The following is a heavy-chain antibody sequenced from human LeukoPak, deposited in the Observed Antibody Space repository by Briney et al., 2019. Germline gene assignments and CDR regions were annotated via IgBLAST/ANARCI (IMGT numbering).Heavy chain of an antibody. D-gene: IGHD3-10*01. J-gene: IGHJ4*02. CDR2: TYYRSNLSN. Sequence: SQTLSLTCALSGDILSSNSAAWNWVRQSPSRGLEWLGRTYYRSNLSNDYAISVRSRISINPDTSKNQFSLQLKSVTPEETAVYYCARARLHHNYGSGTNFDYWGQGTLVTVSS. V-gene: IGHV6-1*01. CDR3: ARARLHHNYGSGTNFDY. CDR1: GDILSSNSAA.